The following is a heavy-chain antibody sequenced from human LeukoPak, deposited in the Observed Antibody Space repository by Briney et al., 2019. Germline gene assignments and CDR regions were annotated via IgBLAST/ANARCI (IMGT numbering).Heavy chain of an antibody. J-gene: IGHJ2*01. CDR1: GFTFSDYY. V-gene: IGHV3-11*03. CDR3: AYFNHDYWYFDL. Sequence: GGSLRLSCAASGFTFSDYYMSWIRQAPGKRLEWVSYISSSSSYTNYADSVKGRFTISRDNAKNSLYLQMNSLRAEDTAVYYCAYFNHDYWYFDLWGRGTLVTVSS. CDR2: ISSSSSYT. D-gene: IGHD1-14*01.